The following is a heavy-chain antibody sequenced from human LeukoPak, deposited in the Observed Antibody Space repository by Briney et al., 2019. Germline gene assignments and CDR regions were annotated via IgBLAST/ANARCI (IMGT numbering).Heavy chain of an antibody. J-gene: IGHJ4*02. CDR3: ARHTTVVPPHYFDY. D-gene: IGHD4-23*01. V-gene: IGHV4-59*08. Sequence: PSETLSLTCTVSGGSISSYYWSWIRQPPGKGLEWIGYIYYSGSTNYNPSLKSRVTISLATSKNQISLKLSSVTAADTAVYYCARHTTVVPPHYFDYWGQGTLVTVSS. CDR2: IYYSGST. CDR1: GGSISSYY.